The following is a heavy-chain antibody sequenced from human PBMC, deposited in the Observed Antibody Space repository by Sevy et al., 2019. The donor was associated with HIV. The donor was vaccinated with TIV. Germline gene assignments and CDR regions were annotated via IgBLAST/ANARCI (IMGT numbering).Heavy chain of an antibody. J-gene: IGHJ4*02. CDR2: ISASAGST. Sequence: GGSLRLSCAASGFTFSTYAMTWVRQAPGKGLEWVSVISASAGSTYYSDSVKGRFTISRDNSKNTLYLQMNSLRAEDTAVYYCARGPEPLDYWGQGTLVTVSS. V-gene: IGHV3-23*01. CDR3: ARGPEPLDY. CDR1: GFTFSTYA.